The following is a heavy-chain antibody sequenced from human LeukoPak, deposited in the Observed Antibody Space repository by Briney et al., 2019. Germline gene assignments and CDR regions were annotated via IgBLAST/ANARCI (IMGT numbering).Heavy chain of an antibody. CDR2: IYSGGST. CDR1: GFTFSNYG. V-gene: IGHV3-53*04. J-gene: IGHJ3*02. D-gene: IGHD7-27*01. Sequence: GGSLRLSCAGSGFTFSNYGMTWVRQAPGKGLEWVSVIYSGGSTYYADSVKGRFTISRHNSKNTLYLQMNSLRAEDTAVYYCARGSWVDAFDIWGQGTMVTVSS. CDR3: ARGSWVDAFDI.